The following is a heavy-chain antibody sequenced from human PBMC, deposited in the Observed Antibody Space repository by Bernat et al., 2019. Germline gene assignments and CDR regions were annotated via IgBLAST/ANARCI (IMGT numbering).Heavy chain of an antibody. J-gene: IGHJ4*02. D-gene: IGHD3-16*01. CDR3: ATSSRPNLGDY. CDR1: GFTVSRTY. V-gene: IGHV3-66*01. CDR2: IYPGGDT. Sequence: EVQLVEFGGGLVQPGGSLRLSCVASGFTVSRTYMSWVRQAPGKGLQWVSIIYPGGDTYYSDSVRGRFTISRDTSKNTLFLQMSSLRADDTSLYYCATSSRPNLGDYWGQGTQVIVSS.